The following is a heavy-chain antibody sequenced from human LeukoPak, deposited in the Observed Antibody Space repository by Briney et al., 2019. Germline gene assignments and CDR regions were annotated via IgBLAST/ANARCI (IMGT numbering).Heavy chain of an antibody. CDR3: ARGTMVRGPLSAFDI. Sequence: PGGSLRLSCAASGFTFSSYEMNWVRQAPGKGLEWVSYISSSGSTIYYADSVKGRFTISRDNAKNSLYLQMNSLRAEDTAVYYCARGTMVRGPLSAFDIWAKGQWSPSLQ. V-gene: IGHV3-48*03. D-gene: IGHD3-10*01. CDR2: ISSSGSTI. CDR1: GFTFSSYE. J-gene: IGHJ3*02.